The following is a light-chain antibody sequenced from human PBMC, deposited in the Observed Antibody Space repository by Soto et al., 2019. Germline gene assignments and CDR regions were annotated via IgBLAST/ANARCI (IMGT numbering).Light chain of an antibody. J-gene: IGLJ1*01. V-gene: IGLV2-14*01. Sequence: QSVLTQPASVSGSPGHSITISCTGTSSDVGGYNYVSWYQQHPGKAPKLMIYDVSNRPSGVSNRLSGSKSGNTASLTISGLQAEDEADYYCSSYTSSSTYVFGTGTKVTVL. CDR1: SSDVGGYNY. CDR3: SSYTSSSTYV. CDR2: DVS.